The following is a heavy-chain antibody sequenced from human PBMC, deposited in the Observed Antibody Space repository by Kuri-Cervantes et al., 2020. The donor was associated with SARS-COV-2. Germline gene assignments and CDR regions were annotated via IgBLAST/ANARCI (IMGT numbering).Heavy chain of an antibody. CDR1: GGSISSYY. J-gene: IGHJ4*02. CDR3: EGKVQGVIMV. CDR2: ISYSRST. Sequence: SETLSLTCTVSGGSISSYYWSWIRQPPGKGLEWIGYISYSRSTHYNPSLKSRVTISVDTSKNKSLLKLSSVAAADTAGYYCEGKVQGVIMVWGQGTLVTVSS. D-gene: IGHD3-10*01. V-gene: IGHV4-59*12.